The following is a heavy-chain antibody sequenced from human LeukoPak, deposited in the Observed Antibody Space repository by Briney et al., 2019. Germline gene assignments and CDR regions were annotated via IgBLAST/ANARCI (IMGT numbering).Heavy chain of an antibody. CDR1: GFTFSSYW. CDR3: ARETYSSSWYHPYYYYYMDV. J-gene: IGHJ6*03. D-gene: IGHD6-13*01. Sequence: GGSLRLSCAACGFTFSSYWMHWVRQARGKGLVGVSRINSEGRSTICADSVKGRFTISRDNAKNTLYLHMNSLRAADTAVYYCARETYSSSWYHPYYYYYMDVWGKGTTVTVS. CDR2: INSEGRST. V-gene: IGHV3-74*01.